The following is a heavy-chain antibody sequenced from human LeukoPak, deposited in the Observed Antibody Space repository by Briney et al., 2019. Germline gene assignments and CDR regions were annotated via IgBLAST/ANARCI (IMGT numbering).Heavy chain of an antibody. CDR3: ARDRGPRTGFMGREAYDY. CDR1: GFTFSDYW. J-gene: IGHJ4*02. D-gene: IGHD3-10*01. CDR2: INTDGSIT. Sequence: PGGSLRLSCAASGFTFSDYWIHWVRQAPGKGLVWVSRINTDGSITNYADSVKGRSSISRDNAKNTLYLQMSSLRDEDTAVYYCARDRGPRTGFMGREAYDYWGQGTLVTVSS. V-gene: IGHV3-74*01.